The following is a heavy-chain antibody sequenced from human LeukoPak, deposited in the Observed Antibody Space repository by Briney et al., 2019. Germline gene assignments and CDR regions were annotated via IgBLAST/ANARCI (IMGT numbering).Heavy chain of an antibody. CDR1: GVSISSSNSY. CDR3: ARQTGSGLFILP. CDR2: IYYSGNT. Sequence: SETLSLTCTVSGVSISSSNSYWGWIRQPPGKGLEWIGSIYYSGNTYYNASLKSQVSISIDTPKNQFSLKLTSVTAADTAVYYCARQTGSGLFILPGGQGTLVTVSS. J-gene: IGHJ4*02. V-gene: IGHV4-39*01. D-gene: IGHD3/OR15-3a*01.